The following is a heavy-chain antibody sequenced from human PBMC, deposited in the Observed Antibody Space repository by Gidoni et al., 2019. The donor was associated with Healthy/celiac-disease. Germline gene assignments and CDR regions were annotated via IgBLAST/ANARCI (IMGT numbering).Heavy chain of an antibody. CDR2: IWYDGSNK. D-gene: IGHD6-13*01. CDR1: GFTFRSYG. J-gene: IGHJ4*02. V-gene: IGHV3-33*01. Sequence: QVQLVESGGGVVQPGRSLRLSCAASGFTFRSYGMHWVRQAPGKGLEWVAVIWYDGSNKYYADSVKGRFTISRDNSKNTLYLQMNSLRAEDTAVYYCARVGSGYSSSWYYFDYWGQGTLVTVSS. CDR3: ARVGSGYSSSWYYFDY.